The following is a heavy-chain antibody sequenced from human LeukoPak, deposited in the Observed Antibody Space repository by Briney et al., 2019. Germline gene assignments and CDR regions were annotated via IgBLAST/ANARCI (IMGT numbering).Heavy chain of an antibody. Sequence: KPSETLSLTCTVSGDSISSGSYYWSWIRQPAGKGLEWIGRIYISGRSTYNPSLKSRVTISADTSKNQFSLNVSSVTAADTAVYYCARATSSYFYYMDVWGKGTTVTISS. CDR3: ARATSSYFYYMDV. CDR2: IYISGRS. CDR1: GDSISSGSYY. J-gene: IGHJ6*03. D-gene: IGHD5-12*01. V-gene: IGHV4-61*02.